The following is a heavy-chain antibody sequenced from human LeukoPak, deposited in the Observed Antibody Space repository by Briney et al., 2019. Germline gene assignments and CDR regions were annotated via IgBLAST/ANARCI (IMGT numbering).Heavy chain of an antibody. D-gene: IGHD1-26*01. Sequence: HGESLKISCKGSGYSFTSYWIGWVRQMPGKGLEWMGIIYPGDSDTRYSPSFQGQVTISADKSLGTAYLQWSSLKASDTAMYYCARGSGSYHTAYMNWGQGSPVTVSS. CDR3: ARGSGSYHTAYMN. CDR2: IYPGDSDT. V-gene: IGHV5-51*01. CDR1: GYSFTSYW. J-gene: IGHJ4*02.